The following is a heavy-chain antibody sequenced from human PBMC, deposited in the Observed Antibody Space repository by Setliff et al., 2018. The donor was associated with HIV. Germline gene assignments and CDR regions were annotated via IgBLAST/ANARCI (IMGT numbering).Heavy chain of an antibody. CDR3: ARDPPGYGDSKDY. J-gene: IGHJ4*02. Sequence: PSETLSLTCSVSGGSVGSGSYYWSWIRQSPGKGLEWLGYIYYSGSTTYNPSLRSRVTISIDTSKNQFSLNPRSVTAADTAVYYCARDPPGYGDSKDYWGQGKLVTVS. V-gene: IGHV4-61*01. D-gene: IGHD4-17*01. CDR1: GGSVGSGSYY. CDR2: IYYSGST.